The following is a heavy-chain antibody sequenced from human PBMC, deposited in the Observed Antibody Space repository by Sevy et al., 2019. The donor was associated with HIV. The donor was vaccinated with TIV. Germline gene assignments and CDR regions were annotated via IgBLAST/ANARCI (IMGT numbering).Heavy chain of an antibody. D-gene: IGHD2-8*01. V-gene: IGHV3-23*01. Sequence: GGCLRLSCAASGFTFSKYSMSCVRQPPGKGLEWVSTLSFGCGEINYADSVKGRFTISRDNSKGSVYLQMNNLRPEDTAVHYCAREGCTKPHDYWGQGTLVTVSS. CDR3: AREGCTKPHDY. CDR2: LSFGCGEI. J-gene: IGHJ4*02. CDR1: GFTFSKYS.